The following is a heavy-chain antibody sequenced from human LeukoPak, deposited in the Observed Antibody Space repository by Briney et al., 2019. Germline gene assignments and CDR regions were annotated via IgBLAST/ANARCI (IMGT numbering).Heavy chain of an antibody. CDR2: INHSGST. D-gene: IGHD5-12*01. CDR3: ARSGYDTHYYYYGMDV. CDR1: GRSFSGYY. V-gene: IGHV4-34*01. Sequence: SETLSLTCAVYGRSFSGYYWSWIRQPPGKGLEWIGEINHSGSTNYNPSLKSRVTISVDTSKNQFSLKLSFVTAADTAVYYCARSGYDTHYYYYGMDVWGQGTTVTVSS. J-gene: IGHJ6*02.